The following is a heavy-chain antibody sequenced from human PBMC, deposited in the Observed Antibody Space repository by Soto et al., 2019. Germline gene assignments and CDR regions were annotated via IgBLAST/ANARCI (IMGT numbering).Heavy chain of an antibody. CDR3: ARGWQWLNNWFDP. CDR1: GYTFTGYY. V-gene: IGHV1-2*04. Sequence: ASVKVSCKASGYTFTGYYMHWVRQAPGQGLEWMGWINPNSGGTNYAQKFQGWVTMTRDTSISTAYMELSRLRSDDTAVYYCARGWQWLNNWFDPWGQGTLVTVSS. CDR2: INPNSGGT. D-gene: IGHD6-19*01. J-gene: IGHJ5*02.